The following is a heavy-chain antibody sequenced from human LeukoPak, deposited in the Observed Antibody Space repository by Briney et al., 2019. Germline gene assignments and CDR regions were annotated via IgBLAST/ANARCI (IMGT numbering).Heavy chain of an antibody. D-gene: IGHD6-13*01. CDR3: AGPIAPPNN. V-gene: IGHV4-39*01. CDR1: GGSISSSSYY. Sequence: RSSKTLSLTCTVSGGSISSSSYYWGWIRQPPGKGLEWIGSIYYSGSTYYNPSLKSRVTISVDTSKNQFSLKLSSVTAADTAVYYCAGPIAPPNNWGQGTLVTVSS. J-gene: IGHJ4*02. CDR2: IYYSGST.